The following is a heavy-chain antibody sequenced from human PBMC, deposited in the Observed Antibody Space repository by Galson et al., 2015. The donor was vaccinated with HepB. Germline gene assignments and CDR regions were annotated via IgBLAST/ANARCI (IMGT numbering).Heavy chain of an antibody. CDR1: GYTFTGYY. CDR3: ARWLQLDY. D-gene: IGHD5-24*01. J-gene: IGHJ4*02. V-gene: IGHV1-2*06. Sequence: SVKVSCKASGYTFTGYYMHWVRQAPGQGLEWMGRINPSSGVTNYAQKFQGRVTMTRDTSISTAYMELSSLRSDDTALYYCARWLQLDYWGQGTLVTVSS. CDR2: INPSSGVT.